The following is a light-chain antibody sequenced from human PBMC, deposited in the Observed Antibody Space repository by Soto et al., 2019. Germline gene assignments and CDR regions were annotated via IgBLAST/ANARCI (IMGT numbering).Light chain of an antibody. J-gene: IGKJ4*01. V-gene: IGKV1-9*01. CDR3: QQYGSSLT. CDR2: AAS. Sequence: DIQLTQSPFFLSASVGDRVTITFRASQGISSSLAWYQQKPGEAPKLLIYAASTLQSGVPSRFSGSGSGTEFTLTISRLEPEDFAVYYCQQYGSSLTFGGGTKVDIK. CDR1: QGISSS.